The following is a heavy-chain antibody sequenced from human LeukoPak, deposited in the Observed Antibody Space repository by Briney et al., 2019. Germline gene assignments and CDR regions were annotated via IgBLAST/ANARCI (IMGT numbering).Heavy chain of an antibody. D-gene: IGHD3-3*01. J-gene: IGHJ4*02. V-gene: IGHV3-33*01. CDR2: IWYDGSNK. CDR3: ARDGAYYDFWSGYYDY. CDR1: GFTFSSYG. Sequence: GGSLRLSCAASGFTFSSYGMHWVRQAPGKGLERVAVIWYDGSNKYYADSVKGRFTISRDNSKNTLYLQMNSLRAEDTAVYYCARDGAYYDFWSGYYDYWGQGTLVTVSS.